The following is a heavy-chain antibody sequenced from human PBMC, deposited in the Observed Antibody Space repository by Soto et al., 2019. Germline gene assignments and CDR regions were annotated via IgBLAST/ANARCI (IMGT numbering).Heavy chain of an antibody. CDR3: ARHLGRIQLWSDNNWFDP. Sequence: SETLSLTCTVSGGSISSSSYYWGWIRQPPGKGLEWIGSIYYSGSTYYNPSLKSRVTISVDTSKNQFSLKLSSVTAADTAVYYCARHLGRIQLWSDNNWFDPWGQGTLVTV. D-gene: IGHD5-18*01. CDR1: GGSISSSSYY. CDR2: IYYSGST. V-gene: IGHV4-39*01. J-gene: IGHJ5*02.